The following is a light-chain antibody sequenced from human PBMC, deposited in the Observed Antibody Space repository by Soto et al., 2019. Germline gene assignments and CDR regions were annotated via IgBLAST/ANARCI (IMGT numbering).Light chain of an antibody. CDR1: QSVSSSF. CDR2: AAS. V-gene: IGKV3-20*01. Sequence: EIVLTQSPGTLSLSPGERATLSCRPSQSVSSSFLAWYQQKPGQAPRLLIYAASSRATGIPDRFSGSGSGTAFTLTISRLEPEDFAVYYCQQYGSSPGALTFGGGTKVEIK. CDR3: QQYGSSPGALT. J-gene: IGKJ4*01.